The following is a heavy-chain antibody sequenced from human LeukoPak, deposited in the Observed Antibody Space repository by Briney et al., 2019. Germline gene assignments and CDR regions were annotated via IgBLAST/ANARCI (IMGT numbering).Heavy chain of an antibody. CDR1: GGSVTYTNYY. J-gene: IGHJ4*02. Sequence: SETLSLTCTVSGGSVTYTNYYWGWIRQPPGKGLEWIGVIYYNGKTYYNPSLKSRVTVAVDTSKNQFSLKLSSVTAADTAVYYCASFVVGQCLINYWGQGALVTVSS. CDR2: IYYNGKT. V-gene: IGHV4-39*01. CDR3: ASFVVGQCLINY. D-gene: IGHD6-19*01.